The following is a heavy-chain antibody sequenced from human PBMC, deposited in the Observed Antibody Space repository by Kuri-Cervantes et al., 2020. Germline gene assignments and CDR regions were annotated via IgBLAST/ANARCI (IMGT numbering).Heavy chain of an antibody. CDR2: IWYDGSNK. Sequence: LSLTCAASGFTFKTYGMHWVRQAPGKGLEWVPIIWYDGSNKFYAESVKGRFTISRDNSKNTLYLQMNSLRAEDTAVYYCARGSKNVWGLLIGGYFQHWGQGTLVTVSS. CDR1: GFTFKTYG. V-gene: IGHV3-33*01. J-gene: IGHJ1*01. D-gene: IGHD1-26*01. CDR3: ARGSKNVWGLLIGGYFQH.